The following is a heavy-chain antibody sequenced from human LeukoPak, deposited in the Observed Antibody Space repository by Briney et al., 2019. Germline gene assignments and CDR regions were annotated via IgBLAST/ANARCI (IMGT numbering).Heavy chain of an antibody. CDR3: ARGIRTMGASFDY. V-gene: IGHV4-61*05. CDR1: GGSISGTNYY. D-gene: IGHD1-26*01. Sequence: PSETLSLTCFVSGGSISGTNYYWGWIRQPPGKGLEWIGYIYYSGSTNYNPSLKSRVTISVDTSKNQFSLKLSSVTAADTAVYYCARGIRTMGASFDYWGQGTLVTVSS. J-gene: IGHJ4*02. CDR2: IYYSGST.